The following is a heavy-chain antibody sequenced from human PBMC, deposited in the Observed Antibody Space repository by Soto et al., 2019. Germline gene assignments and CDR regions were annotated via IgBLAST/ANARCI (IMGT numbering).Heavy chain of an antibody. CDR1: GGSFSGYY. Sequence: SETLSLTCAVYGGSFSGYYWSWIRQPPGKGLEWIGEINHSGSTNYNPSLKSRVTISVDTSKNQFSLKLSSVTAADTAVYYCARHVDYYYDSSGYYYDPLDYWGQGTLVTVSS. J-gene: IGHJ4*02. CDR2: INHSGST. D-gene: IGHD3-22*01. V-gene: IGHV4-34*01. CDR3: ARHVDYYYDSSGYYYDPLDY.